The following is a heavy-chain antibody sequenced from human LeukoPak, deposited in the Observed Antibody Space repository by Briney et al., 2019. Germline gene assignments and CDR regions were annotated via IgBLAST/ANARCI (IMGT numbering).Heavy chain of an antibody. CDR1: GYTFTGYY. CDR3: ARGQRITMIVVPQGRYMDV. D-gene: IGHD3-22*01. V-gene: IGHV1-46*01. J-gene: IGHJ6*03. Sequence: ASVKVSCKASGYTFTGYYMHWVRQAPGQGLEWMGIINPSGGSTSYAQKFQGRVTMTRDMSTSTVYMELSSLRSEDTAVYYCARGQRITMIVVPQGRYMDVWGKGTTVTISS. CDR2: INPSGGST.